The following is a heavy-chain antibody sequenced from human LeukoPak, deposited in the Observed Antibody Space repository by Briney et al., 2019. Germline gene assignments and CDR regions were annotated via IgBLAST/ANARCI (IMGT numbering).Heavy chain of an antibody. CDR2: VSTYTATT. D-gene: IGHD6-13*01. V-gene: IGHV1-18*01. CDR3: ARGRDMSATAHY. Sequence: ASVKVSCKASGYTFTSYGISWVRQAPGQGLEWKGWVSTYTATTNYAQKFQGRVTMTTDTSTSTAYMELRSLRSDDTAVYYCARGRDMSATAHYWGQGTLVTVSS. J-gene: IGHJ4*02. CDR1: GYTFTSYG.